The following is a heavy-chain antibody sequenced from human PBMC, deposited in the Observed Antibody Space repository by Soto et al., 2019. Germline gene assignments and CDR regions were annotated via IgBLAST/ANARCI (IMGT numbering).Heavy chain of an antibody. D-gene: IGHD1-26*01. CDR3: ARHGDVGYYYYGMDV. J-gene: IGHJ6*02. V-gene: IGHV5-51*01. CDR2: IYPGDSDT. Sequence: GESLKISCKGSGYSFTSYWIGWVRQMPGKGLEWMGIIYPGDSDTRYSPSFQGQVTISADKSISTAYLQWSSLKASDTAMYYCARHGDVGYYYYGMDVWGQGTTVTVSS. CDR1: GYSFTSYW.